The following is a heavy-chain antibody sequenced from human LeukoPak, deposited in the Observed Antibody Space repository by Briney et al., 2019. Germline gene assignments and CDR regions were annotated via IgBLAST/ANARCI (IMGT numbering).Heavy chain of an antibody. Sequence: SETLSLTCTVSGGSISSYYWSWIRQPPGKGLEWIGYIYYSGSTNYNPSLQSRVTISVDTSKNQFSLKLSSATAADTAVYYCARHGPLTTVDDAFDIWGQGTMVTVSS. J-gene: IGHJ3*02. V-gene: IGHV4-59*08. CDR1: GGSISSYY. D-gene: IGHD4-17*01. CDR3: ARHGPLTTVDDAFDI. CDR2: IYYSGST.